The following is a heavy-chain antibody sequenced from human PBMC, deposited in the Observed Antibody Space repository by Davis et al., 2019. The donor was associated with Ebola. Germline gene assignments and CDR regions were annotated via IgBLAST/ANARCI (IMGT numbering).Heavy chain of an antibody. V-gene: IGHV4-39*07. CDR2: INHSGST. J-gene: IGHJ4*02. Sequence: MPSETLSPTCTVPGGPISSSSYYWSWIRQPPGKGLEWIGEINHSGSTNYNPSLKSRVTISVDTSKNQFSLKLSSVTAADTAVYYCARVFRKYCSSTSCPIDYWGQGTLVTVSS. CDR1: GGPISSSSYY. D-gene: IGHD2-2*01. CDR3: ARVFRKYCSSTSCPIDY.